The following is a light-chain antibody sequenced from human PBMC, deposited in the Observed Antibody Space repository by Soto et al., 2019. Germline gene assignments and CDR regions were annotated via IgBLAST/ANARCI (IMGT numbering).Light chain of an antibody. Sequence: QSVLTQPPSASETPGQRVTISCSGSSSNIGSNYVYWYQQLPGTAPKLLIYRNNQRPSGVPDRFSGSKSGTSVSLAISGRRSEDEADYYCAVLDDSLRGVFGGGTKRNV. J-gene: IGLJ3*02. CDR3: AVLDDSLRGV. CDR2: RNN. CDR1: SSNIGSNY. V-gene: IGLV1-47*01.